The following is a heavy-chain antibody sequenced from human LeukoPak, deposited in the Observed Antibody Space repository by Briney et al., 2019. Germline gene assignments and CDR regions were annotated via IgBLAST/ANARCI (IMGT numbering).Heavy chain of an antibody. CDR3: ARENWGSSFDY. Sequence: GXLRLSCAASGFTFSSDWMHWVRHAPGKGLVWVSRINRDPSSTSYAHSVKGRFTISRDNAKNTLYLQMNSLRAEDTAVYYCARENWGSSFDYWGQGTLVTXSS. D-gene: IGHD7-27*01. CDR2: INRDPSST. V-gene: IGHV3-74*01. CDR1: GFTFSSDW. J-gene: IGHJ4*02.